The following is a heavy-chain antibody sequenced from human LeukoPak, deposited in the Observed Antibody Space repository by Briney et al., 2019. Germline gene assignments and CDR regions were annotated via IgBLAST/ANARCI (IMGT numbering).Heavy chain of an antibody. CDR1: GESFSGYY. V-gene: IGHV4-34*01. D-gene: IGHD2-2*02. Sequence: PSETLSLTCAVYGESFSGYYWSWIRQSPGKGLEWLGDINHSGSTNYNPSLKSRVTISVDTSKNQFSLKLSSVTAADTAVYYCARERGIRYCSSTSCYKGFNWFDPWGQGTLVTVSS. CDR3: ARERGIRYCSSTSCYKGFNWFDP. CDR2: INHSGST. J-gene: IGHJ5*02.